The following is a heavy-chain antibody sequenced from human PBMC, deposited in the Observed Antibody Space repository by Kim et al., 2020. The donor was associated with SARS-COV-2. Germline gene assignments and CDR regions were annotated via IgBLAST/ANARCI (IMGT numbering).Heavy chain of an antibody. CDR2: ISGSGGST. D-gene: IGHD3-3*01. Sequence: GGSLRLSCAASGFTFSSYAMSWVRQAPGKGLEWVSAISGSGGSTYYADSVKGRFTISRDNSKNTLYLQMNSLRAEDTAVYYCAKEHFKARYDFWSGYQKHYGMDVWGQGTTVTVSS. CDR3: AKEHFKARYDFWSGYQKHYGMDV. V-gene: IGHV3-23*01. CDR1: GFTFSSYA. J-gene: IGHJ6*02.